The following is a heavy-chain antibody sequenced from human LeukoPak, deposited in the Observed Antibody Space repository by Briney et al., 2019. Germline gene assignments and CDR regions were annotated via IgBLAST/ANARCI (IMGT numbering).Heavy chain of an antibody. J-gene: IGHJ4*02. V-gene: IGHV4-38-2*02. CDR1: GGSISDYY. Sequence: NPSETLSLTCTVSGGSISDYYWSWIRQPPGKGLEWIGSIYHSGSTYYNPSLKSRVTISVDTSKNQFSLKLSSVTAADTAVYYCARDRVISGYEPHDYWGQGTLVTVSS. D-gene: IGHD5-12*01. CDR3: ARDRVISGYEPHDY. CDR2: IYHSGST.